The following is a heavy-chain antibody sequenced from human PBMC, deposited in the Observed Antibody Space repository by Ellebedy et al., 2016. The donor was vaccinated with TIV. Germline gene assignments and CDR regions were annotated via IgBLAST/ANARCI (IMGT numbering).Heavy chain of an antibody. J-gene: IGHJ4*02. CDR2: IYPGDSDT. CDR3: ARVYYDILTSGEFFDY. D-gene: IGHD3-9*01. CDR1: GYSFTSYW. Sequence: GESLKISCSGSGYSFTSYWIAWVRQIPGKGLEWMGIIYPGDSDTKYSPSFQGQVTISADKSIGTAYLQWSSLKASDTAVYYCARVYYDILTSGEFFDYWGQGTLVTVSS. V-gene: IGHV5-51*01.